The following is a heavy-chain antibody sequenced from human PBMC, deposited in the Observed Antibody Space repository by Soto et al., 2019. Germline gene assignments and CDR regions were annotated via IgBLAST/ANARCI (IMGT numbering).Heavy chain of an antibody. D-gene: IGHD1-26*01. CDR3: ARGRLVGATRFDY. V-gene: IGHV4-59*01. CDR2: IYYSGST. Sequence: KASETLSLTCTVSGGSISSYYWSWIRQPPGKGLEWIGYIYYSGSTNYNPSLKSRVTISVDTSKNQFSLKLSSVTAADTAVYYCARGRLVGATRFDYWGQGTLVTVSS. CDR1: GGSISSYY. J-gene: IGHJ4*02.